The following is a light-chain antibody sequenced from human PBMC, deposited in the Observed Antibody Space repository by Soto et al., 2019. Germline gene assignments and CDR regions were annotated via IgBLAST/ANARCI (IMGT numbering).Light chain of an antibody. CDR3: QQYDDLAT. V-gene: IGKV1-33*01. CDR1: QYITNY. CDR2: DAS. J-gene: IGKJ4*01. Sequence: DIQMTQSPASLSASVGDRVTITCQASQYITNYLNWYHQKPGKAPRLLIYDASTLEAGVPSRFSGSGYGTEFTFTISSLQPEDIGTYYCQQYDDLATFGGGTKVEIK.